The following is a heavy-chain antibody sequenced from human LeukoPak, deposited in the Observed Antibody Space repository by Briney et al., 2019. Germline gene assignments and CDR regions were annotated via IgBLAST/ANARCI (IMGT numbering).Heavy chain of an antibody. CDR3: ARPTIALLAFDI. Sequence: SETLSLTCAVYGGSFSDYYWSWIRQPPGKGLEWIGEIDHSGSTNSNPSLKSRVTISIDTSKNQFSLKLSSVTAADTAVYYCARPTIALLAFDIWGQGTMVTVSS. J-gene: IGHJ3*02. CDR2: IDHSGST. D-gene: IGHD5-24*01. CDR1: GGSFSDYY. V-gene: IGHV4-34*01.